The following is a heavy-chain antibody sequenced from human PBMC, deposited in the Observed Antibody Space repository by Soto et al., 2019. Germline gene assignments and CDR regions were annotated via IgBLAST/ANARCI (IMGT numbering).Heavy chain of an antibody. CDR1: GFTFSSYA. CDR3: AKTRTAGTSFDYYYMDV. V-gene: IGHV3-23*01. J-gene: IGHJ6*03. CDR2: ISGSGGST. D-gene: IGHD6-13*01. Sequence: EVQLLESGGGLVQPGGSLRLSCAASGFTFSSYAMSWVRQAPGKGLEWVSAISGSGGSTYYADSVKGRFTISRDNSKNTLDLQMNSLRAEDTAVYYCAKTRTAGTSFDYYYMDVWGKGTTVTVSS.